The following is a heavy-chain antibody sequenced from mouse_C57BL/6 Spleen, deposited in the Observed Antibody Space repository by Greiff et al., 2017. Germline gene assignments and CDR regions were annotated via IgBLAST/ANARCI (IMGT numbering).Heavy chain of an antibody. V-gene: IGHV1-55*01. Sequence: VKLQQPGAELVKPGASVKMSCKASGYTFTSYWITWVKQRPGQGLEWIGDIYPGSGSTNYNEKFKSKATLTVDTSSSTAYMQLSSLTSADSAVYYCARRDGAMDYWGQGTSVTVSS. J-gene: IGHJ4*01. CDR2: IYPGSGST. CDR1: GYTFTSYW. CDR3: ARRDGAMDY. D-gene: IGHD2-3*01.